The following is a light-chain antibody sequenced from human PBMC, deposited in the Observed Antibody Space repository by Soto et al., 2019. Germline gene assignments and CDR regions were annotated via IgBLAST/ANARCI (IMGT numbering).Light chain of an antibody. V-gene: IGKV2-28*01. CDR3: MQALQTPST. J-gene: IGKJ1*01. CDR1: QSLLHSNGFNY. Sequence: EIVVTQSPLSLPVTPGEPASISCRSSQSLLHSNGFNYLDWYLQKPGQSPQLLIYLGSNRASGVPDRFSGSGSGTDFTLKITRVEAEDVGVYYCMQALQTPSTFGPGTKVDIK. CDR2: LGS.